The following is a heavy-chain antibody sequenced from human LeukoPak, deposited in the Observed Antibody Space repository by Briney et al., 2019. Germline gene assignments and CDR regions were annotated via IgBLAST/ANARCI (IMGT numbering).Heavy chain of an antibody. CDR2: IYDSGST. CDR3: ARGQFHYDSTGWDH. J-gene: IGHJ4*02. CDR1: GGSISSYY. D-gene: IGHD3-22*01. V-gene: IGHV4-59*01. Sequence: SSETLSLTCTVSGGSISSYYWSWIRQPPGKGLEWIGYIYDSGSTSYSPSLKSRVTILVDTSKNQFSLKLSSVTAADTAVYYCARGQFHYDSTGWDHWGQGTLVTVSS.